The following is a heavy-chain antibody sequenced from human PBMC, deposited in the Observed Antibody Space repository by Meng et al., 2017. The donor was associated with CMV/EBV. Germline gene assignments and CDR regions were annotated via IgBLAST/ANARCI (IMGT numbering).Heavy chain of an antibody. CDR1: GGSLSGYY. Sequence: VQVQQWAAGLWRPSATLSLTCAVYGGSLSGYYWSWIRQPPGKGLEWIGEINHSGSTNYNPSLKSRVTISVDTSKNQFSLKLSSVTAADTAVYYCARCRARVVPDYWGQGTLVTVSS. D-gene: IGHD4-23*01. J-gene: IGHJ4*02. V-gene: IGHV4-34*01. CDR2: INHSGST. CDR3: ARCRARVVPDY.